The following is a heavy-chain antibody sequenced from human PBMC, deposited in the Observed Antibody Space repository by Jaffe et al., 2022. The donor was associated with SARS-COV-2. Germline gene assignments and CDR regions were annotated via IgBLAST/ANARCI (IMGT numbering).Heavy chain of an antibody. CDR3: ARVKSVWGSYREPYGLDV. D-gene: IGHD3-16*02. J-gene: IGHJ6*02. CDR1: GDSISNYY. CDR2: IFYSGDT. V-gene: IGHV4-59*01. Sequence: QVQLQESGPGLVKPSETLSLSCTVSGDSISNYYWSWIRQPPGKGLEWIGYIFYSGDTNCNPSLKSRVTISVDTSKNQFSLKLSSVTAADTAVYYCARVKSVWGSYREPYGLDVWGQGTTVTVSS.